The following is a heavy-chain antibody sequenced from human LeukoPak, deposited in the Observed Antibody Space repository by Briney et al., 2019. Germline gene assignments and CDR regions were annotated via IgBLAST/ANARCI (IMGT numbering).Heavy chain of an antibody. D-gene: IGHD2-2*01. V-gene: IGHV3-15*01. J-gene: IGHJ4*02. CDR3: TTRTRCSSTSCYAGGGWY. CDR1: GFTFSNAW. CDR2: IKSKTDGGTT. Sequence: GGSLRLSSAASGFTFSNAWMSWVRQAPGKGLEWVGRIKSKTDGGTTDYAAPVKGRFTISRDDSKNTLYLQMNSLKTEDTAVYSCTTRTRCSSTSCYAGGGWYWGQGTLVTVSS.